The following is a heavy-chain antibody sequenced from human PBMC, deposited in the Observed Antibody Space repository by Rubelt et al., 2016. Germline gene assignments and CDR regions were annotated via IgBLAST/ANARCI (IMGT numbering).Heavy chain of an antibody. D-gene: IGHD6-13*01. CDR2: IDPSDSYI. Sequence: EVQLVQSGAEVKKPGESLRISCKGSGYNFTTYWISWVRQTPGKGLEWMGRIDPSDSYINYSRSFQGHVTISADKSISTAYLQWSSLKASDTAMYYCGRGNSWYPLWGQGTLVTVSS. CDR3: GRGNSWYPL. CDR1: GYNFTTYW. V-gene: IGHV5-10-1*03. J-gene: IGHJ4*02.